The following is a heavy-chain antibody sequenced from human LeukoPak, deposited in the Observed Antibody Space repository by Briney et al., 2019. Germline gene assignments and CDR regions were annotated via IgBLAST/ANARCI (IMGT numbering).Heavy chain of an antibody. J-gene: IGHJ4*02. CDR2: IIPILGIA. D-gene: IGHD6-19*01. CDR1: GGTFSSYA. Sequence: GSSVKVSCKASGGTFSSYAISWVRQAPGQGLEWMGRIIPILGIANYAQKFQGRVTITADKSTSTAYMELSSLRSEDTAVYYCARDQAGIAVAPEVLLTDWGQGTLVTVSS. CDR3: ARDQAGIAVAPEVLLTD. V-gene: IGHV1-69*04.